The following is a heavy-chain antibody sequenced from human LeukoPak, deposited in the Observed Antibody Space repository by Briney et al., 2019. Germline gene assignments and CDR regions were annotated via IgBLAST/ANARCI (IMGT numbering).Heavy chain of an antibody. Sequence: GGSLRLSCAASGFSFSSNYMSWVRQAPGRGLEWVSALNSGGNTHYADSVNGRFTISRDNSKNTLYLQMNSLRAEDTAVYYCAKASWDYGDYDDYWGQGTLVTVSS. J-gene: IGHJ4*02. V-gene: IGHV3-53*01. CDR2: LNSGGNT. D-gene: IGHD4-17*01. CDR3: AKASWDYGDYDDY. CDR1: GFSFSSNY.